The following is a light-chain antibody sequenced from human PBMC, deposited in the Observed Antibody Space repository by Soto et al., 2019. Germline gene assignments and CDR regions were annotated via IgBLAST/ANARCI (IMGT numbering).Light chain of an antibody. J-gene: IGKJ4*01. CDR3: QQRSKWPLT. Sequence: EIVMTQSPATLSVSPGERATLSCRASQSVSSNLAWYQQKPGQAPRLLIYGASTRATGIPARFSGSGSGTEFTLTISSLEPEDIAVYYCQQRSKWPLTFGGGTKVDIK. V-gene: IGKV3-15*01. CDR1: QSVSSN. CDR2: GAS.